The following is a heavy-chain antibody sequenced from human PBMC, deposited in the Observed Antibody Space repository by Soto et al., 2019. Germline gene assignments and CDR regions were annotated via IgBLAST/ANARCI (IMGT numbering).Heavy chain of an antibody. CDR1: GGTFSSYA. CDR3: ARDQGDFWIGYWSPLRY. V-gene: IGHV1-69*06. J-gene: IGHJ4*02. CDR2: IIPIFGTA. Sequence: QVQLVQSGAEVKKPGSSVKVSCKSSGGTFSSYAISWVRQAPGQGLEWMGGIIPIFGTANYAQKFQGRVTITADKSTITAYMELSSLRAEDTAVYYCARDQGDFWIGYWSPLRYGGKGTLVTVSS. D-gene: IGHD3-3*01.